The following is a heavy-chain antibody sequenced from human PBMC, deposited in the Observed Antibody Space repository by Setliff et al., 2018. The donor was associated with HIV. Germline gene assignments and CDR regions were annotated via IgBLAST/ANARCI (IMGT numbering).Heavy chain of an antibody. V-gene: IGHV4-59*10. Sequence: PSETLSLTCAVYNGSFSGYYWTWIRQPAGRGLEWIGHMYSSGPTSYNPSLKSRVTISLDTSKNQFSLNLRSVTAADTAVYYSSRSPGVATITIFDYWGQGTLVTVSS. CDR2: MYSSGPT. J-gene: IGHJ4*02. CDR1: NGSFSGYY. D-gene: IGHD5-12*01. CDR3: SRSPGVATITIFDY.